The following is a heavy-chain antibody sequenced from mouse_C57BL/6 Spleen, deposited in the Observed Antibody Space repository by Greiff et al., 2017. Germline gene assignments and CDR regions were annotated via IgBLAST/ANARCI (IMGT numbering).Heavy chain of an antibody. CDR2: ISYDGSN. V-gene: IGHV3-6*01. CDR1: GYSITSGYY. J-gene: IGHJ4*01. CDR3: ARGSNYGSYAMDY. Sequence: DVQLVESGPGLVKPSQSLSLTCSVTGYSITSGYYWNWIRQFPGNKLEWMGYISYDGSNNYNPSLKNRISITRDTSKNQFFLKLNSVTTEDTATYYCARGSNYGSYAMDYWGQGTSVTVSS. D-gene: IGHD1-2*01.